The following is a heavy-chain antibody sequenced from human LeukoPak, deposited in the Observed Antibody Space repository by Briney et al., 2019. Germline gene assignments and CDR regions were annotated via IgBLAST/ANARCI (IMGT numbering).Heavy chain of an antibody. CDR2: INPNSGGT. CDR3: ARDLFSHPGASWRVPSRFDY. V-gene: IGHV1-2*02. D-gene: IGHD2/OR15-2a*01. J-gene: IGHJ4*02. CDR1: GYTFTGYY. Sequence: GASVKVSCKASGYTFTGYYMHWVRQAPGQGLEWMGWINPNSGGTNYAQKFQGRVTMTRDTSISTAYMELSRLRSDDTAVYYCARDLFSHPGASWRVPSRFDYWGQGTLVTVSS.